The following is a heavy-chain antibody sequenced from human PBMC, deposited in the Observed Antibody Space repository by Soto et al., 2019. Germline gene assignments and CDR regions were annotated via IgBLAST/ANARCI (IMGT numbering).Heavy chain of an antibody. CDR3: ARDFRLTAFNP. V-gene: IGHV1-3*04. Sequence: ASVKVSCKASGHTLTNSAIHWLRLAPGQRPEWMGWVNTDNENTHYSPKYRGRLAITWDSSANTAYMDLSRLRREDTAVYYCARDFRLTAFNPCCQGTLVTRSS. CDR2: VNTDNENT. J-gene: IGHJ5*02. CDR1: GHTLTNSA. D-gene: IGHD6-25*01.